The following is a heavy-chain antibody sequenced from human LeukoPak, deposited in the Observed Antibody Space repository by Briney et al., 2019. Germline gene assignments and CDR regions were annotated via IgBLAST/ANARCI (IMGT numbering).Heavy chain of an antibody. CDR3: ARAGYGDYVPRTYYYYGMDV. CDR2: IYYSGST. CDR1: GGSISSYY. V-gene: IGHV4-59*01. J-gene: IGHJ6*02. D-gene: IGHD4-17*01. Sequence: SETLSLTCTVSGGSISSYYWSWIRQPPGKGLEWIGYIYYSGSTNYNPSLKSRVTISVDTSKNQFSLKLSSVTAADTAVYYCARAGYGDYVPRTYYYYGMDVWGQGTTVTVSS.